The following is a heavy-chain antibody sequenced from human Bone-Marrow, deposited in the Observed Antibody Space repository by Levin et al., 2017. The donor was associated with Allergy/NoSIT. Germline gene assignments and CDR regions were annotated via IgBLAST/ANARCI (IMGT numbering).Heavy chain of an antibody. CDR3: AGGPYYDSSGYSFDY. J-gene: IGHJ4*02. D-gene: IGHD3-22*01. CDR2: ISAYNGNT. CDR1: GYTFTSYG. Sequence: ASVKVSCKASGYTFTSYGISWVRQAPGQGLEWMGWISAYNGNTNYAQKLQGRVTMTTDTSTSTAYMELRSLRSDDTAVYYCAGGPYYDSSGYSFDYWGQGTLVTVSS. V-gene: IGHV1-18*01.